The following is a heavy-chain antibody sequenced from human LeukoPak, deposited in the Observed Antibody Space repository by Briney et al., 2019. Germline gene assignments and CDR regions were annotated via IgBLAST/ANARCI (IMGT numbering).Heavy chain of an antibody. CDR2: ISAYNGNT. D-gene: IGHD3-3*01. J-gene: IGHJ4*02. CDR3: ATGKNFGFWSGYSPFDY. CDR1: GYTFTSYG. V-gene: IGHV1-18*01. Sequence: GASVKVSCKASGYTFTSYGISWVRQAHGQGLERMGWISAYNGNTNYAQKLQGRVTMTTDPSTRPAYLELRRLRTDDPAVYFRATGKNFGFWSGYSPFDYWGQGTLVTVSS.